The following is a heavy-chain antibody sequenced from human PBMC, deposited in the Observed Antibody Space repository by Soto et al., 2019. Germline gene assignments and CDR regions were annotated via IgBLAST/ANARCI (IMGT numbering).Heavy chain of an antibody. D-gene: IGHD2-15*01. V-gene: IGHV3-21*01. Sequence: EVQLVESGGGLVKPGGSLRLSCAASGFTFSSYSMNWVRQAPGKGLEWVSSISSSSSYIYYADSVKGQFTNSRDNAKNQLYLQMNSLRAEDTAVYYCGRELRTADIVVVVAATWGAFDIWGQGTMVTVSS. CDR1: GFTFSSYS. J-gene: IGHJ3*02. CDR3: GRELRTADIVVVVAATWGAFDI. CDR2: ISSSSSYI.